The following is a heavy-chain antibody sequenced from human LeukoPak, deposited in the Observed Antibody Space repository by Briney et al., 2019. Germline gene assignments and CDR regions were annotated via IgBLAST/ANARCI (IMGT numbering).Heavy chain of an antibody. D-gene: IGHD6-19*01. CDR3: ARDSHSSGLFDY. CDR1: GFTFSTYT. Sequence: PGGSLRLSCAASGFTFSTYTMNWVRQAPGKGLEWVSVIYSGGSTYYADSVKGRFTISRDNSKNTLYLQMDSLRAEDTAVYYCARDSHSSGLFDYWGQGTLVTVSS. J-gene: IGHJ4*02. V-gene: IGHV3-53*01. CDR2: IYSGGST.